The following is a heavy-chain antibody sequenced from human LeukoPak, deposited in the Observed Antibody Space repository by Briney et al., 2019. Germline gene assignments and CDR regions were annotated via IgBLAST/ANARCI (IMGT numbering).Heavy chain of an antibody. J-gene: IGHJ5*02. D-gene: IGHD3-3*01. CDR2: ISPAGGDM. V-gene: IGHV3-11*04. Sequence: GGSLRLSCAASGFIFSDHYMSWIRQAPGKGLEWVSHISPAGGDMFYSDSLKGRFTISRDNAKNSLYLQMNSLRAEDTAVYYCARGITDFWSGQEYNWFDPWGQGTLVTVSS. CDR1: GFIFSDHY. CDR3: ARGITDFWSGQEYNWFDP.